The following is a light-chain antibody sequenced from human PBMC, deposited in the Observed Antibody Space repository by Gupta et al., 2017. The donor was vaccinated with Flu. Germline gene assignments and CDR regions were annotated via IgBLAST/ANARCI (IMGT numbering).Light chain of an antibody. CDR2: DAS. V-gene: IGKV3-11*01. Sequence: IVLTQSPATLSLSPGDRATLSCRASQSVSNFLAWYQQKPGQAPRLLIYDASNRATDIPARFSGSWCGTDFTLTSSSLAHEDFAVYYCQQRSNLITFGQGTRLEIK. CDR1: QSVSNF. CDR3: QQRSNLIT. J-gene: IGKJ5*01.